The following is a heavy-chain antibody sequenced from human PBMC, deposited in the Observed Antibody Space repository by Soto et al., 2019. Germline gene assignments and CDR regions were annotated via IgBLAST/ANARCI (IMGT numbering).Heavy chain of an antibody. CDR2: INHSGST. CDR3: ARVRHGYITKFLDY. Sequence: NPSETLSLTCAVYGGSFSGYYWSWIRQPPGKGLEWIGEINHSGSTNYNPSLKSRVTISVDTSKNQFSLKLSSVTAADTAVYYCARVRHGYITKFLDYWGQGTLVTVSS. V-gene: IGHV4-34*01. CDR1: GGSFSGYY. D-gene: IGHD5-12*01. J-gene: IGHJ4*02.